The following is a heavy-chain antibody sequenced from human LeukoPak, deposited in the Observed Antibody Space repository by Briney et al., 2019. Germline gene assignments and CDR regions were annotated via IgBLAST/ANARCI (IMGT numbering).Heavy chain of an antibody. D-gene: IGHD2-15*01. CDR2: ISSSSSYI. J-gene: IGHJ6*02. Sequence: GGSLRLSCAASGFTFSSYSMNWVRQAPGKGREWVSSISSSSSYIYYADSVKGRFTISRDNAKNSLYLQMNSLRAEDTAVYYCAREFVVVVAASYYYYYGMDVWGQGTTVTVSS. CDR1: GFTFSSYS. CDR3: AREFVVVVAASYYYYYGMDV. V-gene: IGHV3-21*01.